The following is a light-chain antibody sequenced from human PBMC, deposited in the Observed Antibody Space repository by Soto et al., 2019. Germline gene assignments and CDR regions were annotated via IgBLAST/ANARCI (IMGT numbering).Light chain of an antibody. Sequence: QSVLTQPASVSGSPGQSITIFCTGTSSDVGGYNYVSWYQQHPGSAPKLMIYDVSSRPSGVSNRFSGSKSGNTASLTISGLQAEDEADYYCSSYTSSFKLDVFGSGTKLTVL. V-gene: IGLV2-14*03. CDR1: SSDVGGYNY. J-gene: IGLJ1*01. CDR3: SSYTSSFKLDV. CDR2: DVS.